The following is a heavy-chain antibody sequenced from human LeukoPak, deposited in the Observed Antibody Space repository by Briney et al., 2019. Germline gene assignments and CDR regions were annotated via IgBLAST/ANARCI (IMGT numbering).Heavy chain of an antibody. CDR1: GFIVSNNH. V-gene: IGHV3-66*01. Sequence: GGSLRLSCAASGFIVSNNHISWVRQAPGKGLEWVSVLYSSGNAYYANSVRGRFSISRDNSKNTVFLQMNSLRAEDTAVYYCARDFERWLQLGWFDPWGQGTLVTVSS. D-gene: IGHD5-12*01. CDR2: LYSSGNA. CDR3: ARDFERWLQLGWFDP. J-gene: IGHJ5*02.